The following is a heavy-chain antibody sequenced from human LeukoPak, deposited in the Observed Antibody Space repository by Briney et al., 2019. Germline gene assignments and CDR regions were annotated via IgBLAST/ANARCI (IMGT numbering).Heavy chain of an antibody. J-gene: IGHJ4*02. Sequence: GASVNVSSKPSVYNFIIMGIAWVRQAPGQGLEWMGWTTVYNGKTDYAETFQGRVTMTTETSTSTAYMDLSRLTSDDTAVYYCARWYGSGSYYFDYWGQGTLVAVSA. CDR3: ARWYGSGSYYFDY. D-gene: IGHD3-10*01. CDR1: VYNFIIMG. V-gene: IGHV1-18*01. CDR2: TTVYNGKT.